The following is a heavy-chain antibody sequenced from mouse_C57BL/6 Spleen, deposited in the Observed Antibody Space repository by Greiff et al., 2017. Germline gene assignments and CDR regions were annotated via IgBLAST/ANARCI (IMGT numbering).Heavy chain of an antibody. CDR2: IDPSDSYT. J-gene: IGHJ3*01. Sequence: QVQLQQPGAELVMPGASVKLSCKASGYTFTSYWMHWVKQRPGQGLEWIGEIDPSDSYTNYNQKFKGKSTLTVDKSSSTAYMQLSSLTSEDSAVYYCARGLCTEGFAYWGQGTLVTVSA. V-gene: IGHV1-69*01. D-gene: IGHD1-1*01. CDR1: GYTFTSYW. CDR3: ARGLCTEGFAY.